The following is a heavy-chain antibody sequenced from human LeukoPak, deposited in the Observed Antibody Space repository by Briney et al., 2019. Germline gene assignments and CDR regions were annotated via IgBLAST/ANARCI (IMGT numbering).Heavy chain of an antibody. V-gene: IGHV3-21*01. Sequence: GGSLRLSCAASGFTFSSYSMNWARQAPGKGLEWVSSISSSSSYIYYADSVKGRFTISRDNAKNSLYLQMNSLRAEDTAVYYCARALTRIVVVGYYMDVWGKGTTVTVSS. CDR1: GFTFSSYS. D-gene: IGHD2-15*01. J-gene: IGHJ6*03. CDR2: ISSSSSYI. CDR3: ARALTRIVVVGYYMDV.